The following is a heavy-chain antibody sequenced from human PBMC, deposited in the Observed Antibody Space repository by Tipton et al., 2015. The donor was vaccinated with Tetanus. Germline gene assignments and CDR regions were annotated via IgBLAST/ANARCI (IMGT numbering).Heavy chain of an antibody. CDR3: ARLSSSANDAHGFDI. CDR1: GGSISRTNYY. CDR2: IYDTGNV. J-gene: IGHJ3*02. Sequence: TLSLTCTVSGGSISRTNYYWGWIRQPPGKGLEWIGSIYDTGNVYYNPALTSRVTMSVATSKIQFSLSLRSVTAADTAVYYCARLSSSANDAHGFDIWGQGTMVTVSS. V-gene: IGHV4-39*01. D-gene: IGHD3-22*01.